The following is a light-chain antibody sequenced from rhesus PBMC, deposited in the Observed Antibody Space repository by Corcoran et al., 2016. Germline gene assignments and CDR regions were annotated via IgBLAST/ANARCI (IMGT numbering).Light chain of an antibody. Sequence: DIQMTQSPSPLSASVGDPVTITCRASQSISSWLAWYQLKPGKAPKLLIDKASTLQSGVPSRFSGSGSGTDFTLPISRLQSEDFATYYCQQCSSSPLTFGGGTRVELK. CDR3: QQCSSSPLT. J-gene: IGKJ4*01. V-gene: IGKV1-22*01. CDR1: QSISSW. CDR2: KAS.